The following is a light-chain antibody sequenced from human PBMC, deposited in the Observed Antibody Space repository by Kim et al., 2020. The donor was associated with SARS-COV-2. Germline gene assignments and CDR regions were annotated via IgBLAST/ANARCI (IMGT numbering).Light chain of an antibody. Sequence: PGGTVTLTCGSSTGAVASGHYPYWFQQNPGQAPRTLIYHTSNKQSWTPARFSGSLVGGKAALTLSGAQPEDEAEYYCLLSYSGARVFGGGTQLTVL. J-gene: IGLJ3*02. CDR3: LLSYSGARV. V-gene: IGLV7-46*01. CDR2: HTS. CDR1: TGAVASGHY.